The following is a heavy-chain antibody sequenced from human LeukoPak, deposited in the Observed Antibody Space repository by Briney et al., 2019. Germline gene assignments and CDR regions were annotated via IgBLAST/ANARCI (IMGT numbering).Heavy chain of an antibody. CDR1: GYSFTSYW. Sequence: GESLKISCKGSGYSFTSYWIGWVRQTPRKGLEWMGIIYPGDSDTRYSPSFQGQVTISADKSISTAYLQWSSLKASDTAMYYCARPESKSATLFDYWGQGTLVTVSS. J-gene: IGHJ4*02. CDR3: ARPESKSATLFDY. D-gene: IGHD1-26*01. CDR2: IYPGDSDT. V-gene: IGHV5-51*01.